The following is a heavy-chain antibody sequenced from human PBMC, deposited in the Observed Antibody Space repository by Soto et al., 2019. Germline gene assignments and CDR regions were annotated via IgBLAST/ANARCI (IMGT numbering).Heavy chain of an antibody. J-gene: IGHJ6*02. Sequence: QVQLVQSGAEVKKPGSSVKVSCKASGGTFSSYAISWVRQAPGQGLEWMGGIIPIFGTANYAQKFQGRVTITADEATSTADLGLSSLRSEDTAVYYCASGITGPVSYHYGMDVWGQGTTVTVSS. D-gene: IGHD1-20*01. CDR2: IIPIFGTA. CDR1: GGTFSSYA. CDR3: ASGITGPVSYHYGMDV. V-gene: IGHV1-69*12.